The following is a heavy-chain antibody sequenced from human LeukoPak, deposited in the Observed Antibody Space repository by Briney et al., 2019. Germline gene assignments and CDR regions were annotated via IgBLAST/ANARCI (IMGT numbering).Heavy chain of an antibody. Sequence: ASVKVSCKASGYTFTSYGISWVRQAPGQGLEWMGWISAYNGNTNYEQKLQGRVTMTTDTSTSTAYVELRSLRSDDTAVYYCARFLNYDSSGYYFGWSQDDYWGQGNLVTVSS. CDR2: ISAYNGNT. CDR3: ARFLNYDSSGYYFGWSQDDY. J-gene: IGHJ4*02. V-gene: IGHV1-18*01. CDR1: GYTFTSYG. D-gene: IGHD3-22*01.